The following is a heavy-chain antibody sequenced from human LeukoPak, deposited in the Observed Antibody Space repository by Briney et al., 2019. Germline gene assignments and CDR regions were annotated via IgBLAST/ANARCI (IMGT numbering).Heavy chain of an antibody. J-gene: IGHJ3*02. D-gene: IGHD1-26*01. CDR2: IYYSGST. CDR1: GGSISSYY. CDR3: ARSWDPPAFDI. V-gene: IGHV4-59*01. Sequence: SETLSLTCTVSGGSISSYYWSWIRQPPGKGLEWIGYIYYSGSTNYNPSLKSRVTISVDASKNQFSLKLSSVTAADTAVYYCARSWDPPAFDIWGQGTMVTVSS.